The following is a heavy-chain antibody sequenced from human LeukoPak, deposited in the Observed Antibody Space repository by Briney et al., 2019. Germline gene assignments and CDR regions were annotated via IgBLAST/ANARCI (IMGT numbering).Heavy chain of an antibody. J-gene: IGHJ4*02. CDR3: AKGEDSSGWYPSYFDY. CDR1: GFTFSNHA. Sequence: PGGSLRLSCAASGFTFSNHAMSWVRQAPGKGLERVSTISGSGGSTYYADSVKGRFTISRDNSKNTLYLQINSLRAEDTALYYCAKGEDSSGWYPSYFDYWGQGTLVTVSS. V-gene: IGHV3-23*01. CDR2: ISGSGGST. D-gene: IGHD6-19*01.